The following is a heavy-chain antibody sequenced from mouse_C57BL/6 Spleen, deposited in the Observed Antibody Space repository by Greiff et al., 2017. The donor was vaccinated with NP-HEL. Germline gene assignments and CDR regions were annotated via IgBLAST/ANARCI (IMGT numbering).Heavy chain of an antibody. Sequence: QVQLKESGPELVKPGASVKISCKASGYSFTSYYIHWVKQRPGQGLEWIGWIYPGSGNTKYNEKFKGKATLTADTSSSTAYMQLSSLTSEDSAVYFCARSEGRTYWYFDVWGTGTTVTVSS. CDR2: IYPGSGNT. D-gene: IGHD1-1*01. J-gene: IGHJ1*03. V-gene: IGHV1-66*01. CDR1: GYSFTSYY. CDR3: ARSEGRTYWYFDV.